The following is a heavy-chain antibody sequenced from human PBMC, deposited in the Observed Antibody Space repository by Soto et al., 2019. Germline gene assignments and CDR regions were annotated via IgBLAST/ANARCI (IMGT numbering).Heavy chain of an antibody. CDR2: IIPVLDIP. V-gene: IGHV1-69*02. CDR1: GGTFSTFA. J-gene: IGHJ4*02. CDR3: ATSVELATSDY. Sequence: QVQLVQSEAEVKKPGSSVKVSCKASGGTFSTFAISWVRQGPGQGLEWMGRIIPVLDIPNYAQKFLGRVKITADKSANTAYMELSGLRSDDTAVYYCATSVELATSDYWGQGTLVTVSS. D-gene: IGHD5-12*01.